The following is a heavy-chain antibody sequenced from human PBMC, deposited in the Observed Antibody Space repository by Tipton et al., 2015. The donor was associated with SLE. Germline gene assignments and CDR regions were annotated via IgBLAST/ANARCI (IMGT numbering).Heavy chain of an antibody. CDR3: AREDIVATPFDY. CDR2: ISASNGDT. J-gene: IGHJ4*02. CDR1: GYTFTSYS. V-gene: IGHV1-18*01. D-gene: IGHD5-12*01. Sequence: QSGAEVKKPGASVKVSCKASGYTFTSYSITWVRQAPGQGLEWMGWISASNGDTNYAQKFQGRVTMTTDTSTNTAYMELRSLRSDDTAVYYCAREDIVATPFDYWGQGTLVTVSS.